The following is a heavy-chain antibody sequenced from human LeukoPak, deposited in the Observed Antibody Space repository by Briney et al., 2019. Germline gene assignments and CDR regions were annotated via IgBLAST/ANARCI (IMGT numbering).Heavy chain of an antibody. J-gene: IGHJ5*02. CDR1: GFTFSNAW. CDR3: TTYNWNYGMFDP. CDR2: IKSKTDGGTT. Sequence: GGSLRLSCAASGFTFSNAWMSWVRQAPGKGLEWVGRIKSKTDGGTTDYAAPVKGRFTISRGDSKNTLYLQMNSLKTEDTAVYYCTTYNWNYGMFDPWGQGTLVTVSS. V-gene: IGHV3-15*01. D-gene: IGHD1-7*01.